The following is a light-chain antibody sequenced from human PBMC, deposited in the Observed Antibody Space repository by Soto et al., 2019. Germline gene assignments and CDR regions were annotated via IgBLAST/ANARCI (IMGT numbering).Light chain of an antibody. CDR3: QQSYSTQWP. CDR2: DAS. CDR1: QTISSW. J-gene: IGKJ1*01. Sequence: DLLMTQSPSTLSASVVDTVAITCRASQTISSWVAWYQQKQGKAPKLLIYDASSLQSGVPSRFSGSGSGTDFTLTISSLQPEDFATYYCQQSYSTQWPFGQGTKVAIK. V-gene: IGKV1-39*01.